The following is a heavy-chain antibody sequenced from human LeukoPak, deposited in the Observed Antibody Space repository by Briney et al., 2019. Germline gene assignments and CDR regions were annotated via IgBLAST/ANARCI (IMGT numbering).Heavy chain of an antibody. D-gene: IGHD5-18*01. CDR3: ARDPGSLDTAMAFDY. V-gene: IGHV1-69*05. CDR2: IIPIFGTA. Sequence: SVKVSCKASGGTFSSYAISWVRQAPGQGLEWMGRIIPIFGTANYAQKFQGRVTITTDESTGTAYMELSSLRSEHTAVYYCARDPGSLDTAMAFDYWGQGTLVTVSS. CDR1: GGTFSSYA. J-gene: IGHJ4*02.